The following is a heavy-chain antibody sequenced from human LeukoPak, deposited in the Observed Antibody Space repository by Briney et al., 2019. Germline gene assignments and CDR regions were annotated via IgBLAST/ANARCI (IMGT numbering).Heavy chain of an antibody. V-gene: IGHV4-59*08. D-gene: IGHD1-1*01. CDR3: ARCTTGTTSYGMDV. CDR2: IYYSGST. J-gene: IGHJ6*02. CDR1: VGSISSYY. Sequence: SETLSLTCTVSVGSISSYYWSWIRQPPGKGLEWIGYIYYSGSTNYNPSLKSRVTISVDTSKNQFSLKLRSVTAADTAVYYCARCTTGTTSYGMDVWGQGTTVTVSS.